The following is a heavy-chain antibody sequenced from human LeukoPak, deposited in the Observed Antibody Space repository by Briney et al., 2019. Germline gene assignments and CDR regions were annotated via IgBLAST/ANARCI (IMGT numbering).Heavy chain of an antibody. CDR1: GFTFTKFW. CDR3: ATGPYAAFEM. CDR2: VKGDGIST. J-gene: IGHJ3*02. Sequence: GGSLRLSCAASGFTFTKFWMHWVRQAQGRGLVWVSRVKGDGISTLYADSVKGRFTISRDNAKNTLYLQMNSLRADDTALYYCATGPYAAFEMWGQGTMVTVSS. V-gene: IGHV3-74*01. D-gene: IGHD2-2*01.